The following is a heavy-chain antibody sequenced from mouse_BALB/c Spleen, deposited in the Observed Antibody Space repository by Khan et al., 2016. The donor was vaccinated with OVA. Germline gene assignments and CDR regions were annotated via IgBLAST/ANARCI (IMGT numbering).Heavy chain of an antibody. CDR2: IRYSGVT. V-gene: IGHV3-2*02. CDR3: GRGSDYGYYFDY. Sequence: EVELVESGPGLVKPSQSLSLSCTVTGYSITSGYAWNWIRQFPGNKLEWMGFIRYSGVTSYTPSLKSRISFTRDTSKNKFFLQLNSLTTEDTATCYCGRGSDYGYYFDYWGQGTTLTVSA. D-gene: IGHD2-13*01. J-gene: IGHJ2*01. CDR1: GYSITSGYA.